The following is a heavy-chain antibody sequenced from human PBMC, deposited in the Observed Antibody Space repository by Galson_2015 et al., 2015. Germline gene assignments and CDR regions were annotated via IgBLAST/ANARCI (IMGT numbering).Heavy chain of an antibody. CDR3: ARDLSEYFDY. CDR1: GFTVSSNY. V-gene: IGHV3-53*01. CDR2: IYSGGNT. J-gene: IGHJ4*02. Sequence: SLRLSCAASGFTVSSNYMSWVRQAPGKGLEWVSVIYSGGNTYYADSVKGRFTISRDNSKNTLYLQMNSLRAEDTAVYYCARDLSEYFDYWGQGTLVTVSS.